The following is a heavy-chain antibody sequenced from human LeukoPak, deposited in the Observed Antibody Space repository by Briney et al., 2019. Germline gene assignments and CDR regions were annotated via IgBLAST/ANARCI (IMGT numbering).Heavy chain of an antibody. D-gene: IGHD2-15*01. CDR1: GFTFSSYW. CDR3: ARDRGYCSGGSCYSSAFDP. Sequence: PGGSLRLSCAASGFTFSSYWMHWVRQAPGKGLVWVSRINSDGSSTSYADSVKGRFTISRDNAKNTLYLQMNSLRAEDTAVYYCARDRGYCSGGSCYSSAFDPWGQGTLVTVSS. V-gene: IGHV3-74*01. CDR2: INSDGSST. J-gene: IGHJ5*02.